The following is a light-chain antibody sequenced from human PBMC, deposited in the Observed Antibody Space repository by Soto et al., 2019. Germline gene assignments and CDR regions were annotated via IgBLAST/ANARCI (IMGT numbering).Light chain of an antibody. CDR2: AAS. CDR1: QGISSY. V-gene: IGKV1-9*01. CDR3: RQLNSYPLT. Sequence: DIQLTQSPSFLSASVGDRVTITCRASQGISSYLAWYQQKPGKAPNLLIYAASTLQSGVPSRFSGSGSGTEFTLTISSLQPEDCATYYCRQLNSYPLTFGGGTKVEIK. J-gene: IGKJ4*01.